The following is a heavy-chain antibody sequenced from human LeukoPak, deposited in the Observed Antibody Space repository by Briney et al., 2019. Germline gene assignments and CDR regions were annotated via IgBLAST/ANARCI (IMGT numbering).Heavy chain of an antibody. CDR3: ARVNYDSSGYYYDY. Sequence: GSLRLSCAASGFTFSSYSMNWVRQAPGQGLEWIGYIYYSGSTYYNPSLKSRVTISVDTSKNQFSLKLSSVTAADTAVYYCARVNYDSSGYYYDYWGQGTLVTVSS. J-gene: IGHJ4*02. CDR1: GFTFSSYS. D-gene: IGHD3-22*01. CDR2: IYYSGST. V-gene: IGHV4-59*06.